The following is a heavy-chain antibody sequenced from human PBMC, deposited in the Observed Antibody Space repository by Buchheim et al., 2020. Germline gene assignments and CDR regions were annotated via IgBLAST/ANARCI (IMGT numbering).Heavy chain of an antibody. D-gene: IGHD2-2*01. V-gene: IGHV4-34*01. Sequence: QVQLQQWGAGLLKPSETLSLTCAVYGGSFSGYYWSWIRQPPGKGLEWIGEINHSGSTNYNPSLKSRVTISVDTSKNPFSLKLSSVTAAETAVYYCAGMVPAAIGNWFDPWGQGTL. CDR2: INHSGST. J-gene: IGHJ5*02. CDR3: AGMVPAAIGNWFDP. CDR1: GGSFSGYY.